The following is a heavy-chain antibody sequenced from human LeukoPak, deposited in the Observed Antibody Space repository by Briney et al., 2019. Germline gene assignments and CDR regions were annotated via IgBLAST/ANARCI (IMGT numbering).Heavy chain of an antibody. V-gene: IGHV1-3*01. CDR1: GYTFTSYA. J-gene: IGHJ4*02. Sequence: ASLKVSCRACGYTFTSYAMHWVRQAPGQRLEWMGWINAGNGNTKYSQKFQGRVTITRDTSASTAYMELSSLRSEDTAVYYCARGRDGYNSLDYWGQGTLVTVSS. CDR2: INAGNGNT. CDR3: ARGRDGYNSLDY. D-gene: IGHD5-24*01.